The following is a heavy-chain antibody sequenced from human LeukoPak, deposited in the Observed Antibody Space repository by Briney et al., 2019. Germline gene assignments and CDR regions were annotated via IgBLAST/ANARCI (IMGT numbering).Heavy chain of an antibody. CDR1: GGSICSGGYY. CDR2: IYYSGST. CDR3: ARGITGTTHWFDP. J-gene: IGHJ5*02. Sequence: SETLSLTCTVSGGSICSGGYYWSWIRQHPGKGLEWIRYIYYSGSTYYNPSLKSRVTISVDTSKNQFSLKLSSVTAADTAVYYCARGITGTTHWFDPWGQGTLVTVSS. V-gene: IGHV4-31*03. D-gene: IGHD1-7*01.